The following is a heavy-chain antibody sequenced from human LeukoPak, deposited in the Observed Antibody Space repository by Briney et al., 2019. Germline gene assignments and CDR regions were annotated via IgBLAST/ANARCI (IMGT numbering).Heavy chain of an antibody. CDR1: GFTFSDYY. V-gene: IGHV3-11*06. D-gene: IGHD3-22*01. Sequence: GGSLRLSCAASGFTFSDYYMSWIRQAPGKGLEWVSYISSSSSYTNYADSVKGRFTISRDNAKNLLYLQMNSLRAEDTAVYYCARTLYYYDSSGYYHSNFDYWGQGTLATVSS. J-gene: IGHJ4*02. CDR3: ARTLYYYDSSGYYHSNFDY. CDR2: ISSSSSYT.